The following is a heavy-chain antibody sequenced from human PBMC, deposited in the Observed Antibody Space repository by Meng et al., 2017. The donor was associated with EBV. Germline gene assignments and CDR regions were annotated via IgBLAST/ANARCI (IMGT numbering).Heavy chain of an antibody. CDR2: INPNSGGT. D-gene: IGHD6-19*01. CDR1: GYTFTGYY. Sequence: VQLVQSGAEVKKPGASVKVSCKDSGYTFTGYYMHWVRQAPGQGLEWMGRINPNSGGTNYAQEFQGRVTMTRDTSISTAYMELSRLRSDDTAVYYCARVGIAVAGTGDYWGQGTLVTVSS. V-gene: IGHV1-2*06. CDR3: ARVGIAVAGTGDY. J-gene: IGHJ4*02.